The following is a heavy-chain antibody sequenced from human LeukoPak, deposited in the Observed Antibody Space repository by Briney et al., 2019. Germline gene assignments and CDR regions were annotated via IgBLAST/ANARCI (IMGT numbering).Heavy chain of an antibody. CDR1: GFTFGDYA. CDR2: IRSKGYGGTT. Sequence: PGGSLRLSCTASGFTFGDYAMSWVRQAPGKGLEWVGFIRSKGYGGTTEYAASVKGRFTISRDDSKSSAYLQMNSLKSEDTAVYYCIRARKLYSSGWYYFDYRGQGTLVTVSS. J-gene: IGHJ4*02. CDR3: IRARKLYSSGWYYFDY. V-gene: IGHV3-49*04. D-gene: IGHD6-19*01.